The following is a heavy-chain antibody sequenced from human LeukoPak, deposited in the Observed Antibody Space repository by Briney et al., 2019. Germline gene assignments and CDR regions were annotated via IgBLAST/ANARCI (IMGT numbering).Heavy chain of an antibody. D-gene: IGHD3-9*01. J-gene: IGHJ4*02. V-gene: IGHV1-69*05. CDR2: IIPIFGTA. Sequence: ASVKVSCKASGGTFSSYAISWVRQAPGQGLEWMGGIIPIFGTANYAQKFQGRVTITTDESTSTAYMELSSLRSEDTAVYYCASSEVRGRYDILIGSSHSCNYWGQGTLVTVSS. CDR3: ASSEVRGRYDILIGSSHSCNY. CDR1: GGTFSSYA.